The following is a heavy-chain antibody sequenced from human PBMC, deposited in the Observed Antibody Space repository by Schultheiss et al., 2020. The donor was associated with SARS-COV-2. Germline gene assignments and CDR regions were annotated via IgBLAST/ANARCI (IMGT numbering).Heavy chain of an antibody. Sequence: GGSLRLSCAASGFTFSSYAMHWVRQAPGKGLEWVAVIWHDGSNDYYADSVKGRFSISRDNSKNSLYLQMNSLRVEDTAVYYCVGHSEYWGQGTLVTVSS. CDR1: GFTFSSYA. J-gene: IGHJ4*02. V-gene: IGHV3-30*07. CDR3: VGHSEY. CDR2: IWHDGSND.